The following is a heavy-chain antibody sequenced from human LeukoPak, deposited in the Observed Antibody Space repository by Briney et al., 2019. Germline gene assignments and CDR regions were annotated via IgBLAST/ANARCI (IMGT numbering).Heavy chain of an antibody. CDR3: ARGTVWFDP. CDR1: GYTFTSYD. V-gene: IGHV1-8*01. J-gene: IGHJ5*02. CDR2: MNPNSGNT. Sequence: ASVKVSCKASGYTFTSYDINWVRQAPGQGLEWMGWMNPNSGNTVYAQKFQGRVTMTTSTTTSTAYMEPRSLTSADTAVYYRARGTVWFDPTGHGEPVTASS. D-gene: IGHD4-17*01.